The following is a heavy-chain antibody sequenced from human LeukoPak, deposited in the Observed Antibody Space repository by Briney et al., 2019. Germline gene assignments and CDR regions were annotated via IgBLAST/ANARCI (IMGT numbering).Heavy chain of an antibody. D-gene: IGHD1-14*01. CDR3: ASSRGFSELFDY. Sequence: SVKVSCKAFGYTFTYRYLHWVRQAPGQALEWMGWITPFNGNTNYAQKFQDRVTITRDRSMSTAYMELSSLRSEDTAMYYCASSRGFSELFDYWGQGTLVTVSS. CDR1: GYTFTYRY. CDR2: ITPFNGNT. J-gene: IGHJ4*02. V-gene: IGHV1-45*02.